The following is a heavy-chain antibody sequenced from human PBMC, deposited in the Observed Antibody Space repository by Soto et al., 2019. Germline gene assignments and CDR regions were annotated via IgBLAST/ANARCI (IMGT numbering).Heavy chain of an antibody. D-gene: IGHD2-2*02. Sequence: QVQLVQSGAEVKKPGSSVKLSCKASGGTFSSYAISWVRQAPGQGLEWMGGIIPIFGTANYAQKFQGRVTITADKSTSTAYMELSSLRSEVTAVYYCARPDVPAALRPIYYYGMDVRGHGTTVTVAS. V-gene: IGHV1-69*06. CDR1: GGTFSSYA. CDR2: IIPIFGTA. J-gene: IGHJ6*02. CDR3: ARPDVPAALRPIYYYGMDV.